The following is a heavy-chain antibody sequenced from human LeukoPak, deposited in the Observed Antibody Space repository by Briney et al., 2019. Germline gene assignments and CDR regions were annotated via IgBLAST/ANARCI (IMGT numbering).Heavy chain of an antibody. CDR2: INPNSGGT. Sequence: ASVKVSCKTSGYTFTGYYMHWVRQAPGQGLDWMGWINPNSGGTNYAQKFQGRVTMTRDTSISTAYMELSRLRSDDTAVYYCARESSSQELGYRYNHDAFDIWGQGTMVTVSS. D-gene: IGHD3-16*02. J-gene: IGHJ3*02. CDR1: GYTFTGYY. CDR3: ARESSSQELGYRYNHDAFDI. V-gene: IGHV1-2*02.